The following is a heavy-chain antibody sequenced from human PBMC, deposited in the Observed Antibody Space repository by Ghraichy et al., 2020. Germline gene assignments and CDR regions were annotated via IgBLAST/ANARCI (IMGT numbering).Heavy chain of an antibody. CDR3: GRKFDMATTLDY. J-gene: IGHJ4*02. D-gene: IGHD5-24*01. CDR2: LSYDGSTT. V-gene: IGHV3-30-3*01. CDR1: GFTFSSYS. Sequence: GGSLRLSCAASGFTFSSYSMHWVRQAPGKGLDWVAFLSYDGSTTYYADSVKGRFTISRDNSKNTLYLQMSSLTSEDTAVYYCGRKFDMATTLDYWGQGTLVTVSS.